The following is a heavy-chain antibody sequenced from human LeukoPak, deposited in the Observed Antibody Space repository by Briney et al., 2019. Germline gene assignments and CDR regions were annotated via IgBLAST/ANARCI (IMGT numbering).Heavy chain of an antibody. Sequence: GGSLRLSCAASGFTFSSYAMSWVRQAPGKWLEWVSAISGSGGSTYYADSVKGRFTISRDNSKNTLYLQMNSLRAEDTAVYYCATSRGSGSYYFDYWGQGTLVTVSS. CDR2: ISGSGGST. V-gene: IGHV3-23*01. D-gene: IGHD1-26*01. J-gene: IGHJ4*02. CDR3: ATSRGSGSYYFDY. CDR1: GFTFSSYA.